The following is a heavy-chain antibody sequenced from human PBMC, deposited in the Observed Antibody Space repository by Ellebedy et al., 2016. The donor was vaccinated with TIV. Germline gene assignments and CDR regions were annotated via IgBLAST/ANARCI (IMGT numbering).Heavy chain of an antibody. V-gene: IGHV4-4*08. Sequence: SETLSLTCSVSGDSIGAYFWNWVRRPPGKELEWIAYTRHTDGVFYNPSLKGRLTISVDTSKNSVSLTLAFVTAADTAVYYCAREFRYSSAWHFDYWGQGTLVTVSS. D-gene: IGHD6-19*01. J-gene: IGHJ4*02. CDR2: TRHTDGV. CDR1: GDSIGAYF. CDR3: AREFRYSSAWHFDY.